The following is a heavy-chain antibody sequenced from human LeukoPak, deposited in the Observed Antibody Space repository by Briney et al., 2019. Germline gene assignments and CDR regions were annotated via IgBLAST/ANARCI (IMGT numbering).Heavy chain of an antibody. J-gene: IGHJ6*03. D-gene: IGHD6-19*01. CDR1: GYPFADYY. CDR2: ISAYNGNT. CDR3: ARVGSSGWYGGYYYYMDV. V-gene: IGHV1-18*01. Sequence: ASVKVSCKASGYPFADYYMHWVRQAPGQGLEWMGWISAYNGNTNYAQKLQGRVTMTTDTSTSTAYMELRSLRSDDTAVYYCARVGSSGWYGGYYYYMDVWGKGTTVTISS.